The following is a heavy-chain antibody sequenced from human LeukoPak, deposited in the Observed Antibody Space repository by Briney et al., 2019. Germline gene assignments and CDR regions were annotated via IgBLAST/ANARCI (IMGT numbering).Heavy chain of an antibody. V-gene: IGHV4-61*01. Sequence: SETLSLTCTVSGGSVSSGSYYWSWIRQPPGKGLEWIGYIYYSGSTNYNPSLKSRVTISVDTSKNQFSLKLSSVTAADTAVYYCARGLEGSWYPNRFFDLWGRGTLVTVSS. CDR2: IYYSGST. D-gene: IGHD6-13*01. CDR1: GGSVSSGSYY. CDR3: ARGLEGSWYPNRFFDL. J-gene: IGHJ2*01.